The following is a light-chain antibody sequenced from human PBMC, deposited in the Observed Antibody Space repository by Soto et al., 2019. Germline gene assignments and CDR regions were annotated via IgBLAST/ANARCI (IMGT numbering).Light chain of an antibody. CDR1: SSDVGGYDY. J-gene: IGLJ7*01. CDR2: DVN. CDR3: FSYAGSRV. Sequence: QSVLTQPRSVSGSPGQSVTISCTGTSSDVGGYDYVSWYQQHPGKAPKLIIFDVNKRPSGVPDRFSGSKSGNTAFLTISGLQADDEADYSCFSYAGSRVFGGGTQLTVL. V-gene: IGLV2-11*01.